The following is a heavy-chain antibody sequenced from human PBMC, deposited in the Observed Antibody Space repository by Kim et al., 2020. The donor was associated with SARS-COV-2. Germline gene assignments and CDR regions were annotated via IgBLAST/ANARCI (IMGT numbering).Heavy chain of an antibody. J-gene: IGHJ6*02. Sequence: GGSLRLSCAASGFTFSSYSMNWVRQAPGKGLEWVSSISSSSSYIYYADSVKGRFTITRDNAKNSLYLQMNSLRAEDTAVYYCARAANDYDILTGYIYYGMDVGGQGTTVTVSS. CDR2: ISSSSSYI. D-gene: IGHD3-9*01. CDR1: GFTFSSYS. V-gene: IGHV3-21*01. CDR3: ARAANDYDILTGYIYYGMDV.